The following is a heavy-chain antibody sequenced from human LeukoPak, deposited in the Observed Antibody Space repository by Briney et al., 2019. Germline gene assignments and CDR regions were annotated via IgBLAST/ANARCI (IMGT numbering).Heavy chain of an antibody. CDR1: GFTFSTYS. CDR2: ISTSSYI. J-gene: IGHJ4*02. CDR3: ARDSIHSYSGSYPTIDY. D-gene: IGHD1-26*01. Sequence: GGSLRLSCAVSGFTFSTYSMNWVRQAPGKGLEWVSSISTSSYIDYADSVKGRFTISRDNAKNSLYLQMNSLRAEDTAVYYCARDSIHSYSGSYPTIDYWGQGTLVTVSS. V-gene: IGHV3-21*01.